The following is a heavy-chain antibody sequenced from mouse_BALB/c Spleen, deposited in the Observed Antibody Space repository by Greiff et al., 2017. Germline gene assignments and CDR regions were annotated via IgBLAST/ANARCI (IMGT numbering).Heavy chain of an antibody. Sequence: VHVKQSGPELVKPGASVKVSCKASGYAFTSYNMYWVKQSHGKSLEWIGYIDPYNGGTSYNQKFKGKATLTVDKSSSTAYMHLNSLTSEDSAVYYCARGGVYDGYYGAMDYWGQGTSVTVSS. J-gene: IGHJ4*01. V-gene: IGHV1S135*01. CDR3: ARGGVYDGYYGAMDY. CDR1: GYAFTSYN. D-gene: IGHD2-3*01. CDR2: IDPYNGGT.